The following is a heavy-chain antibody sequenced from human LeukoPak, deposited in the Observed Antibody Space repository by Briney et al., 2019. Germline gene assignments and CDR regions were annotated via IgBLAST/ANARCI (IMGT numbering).Heavy chain of an antibody. CDR1: GYTFTSYD. Sequence: ASVKVSCKASGYTFTSYDIHWVRQATGQGLEWMGWMNPNSGNTGYAQKFQGRVTMTRNTSISTAYMELSSLRSEDTAVYYCARGRMVRGVIADNWFDPWGQGTLVTVSS. CDR3: ARGRMVRGVIADNWFDP. V-gene: IGHV1-8*01. J-gene: IGHJ5*02. CDR2: MNPNSGNT. D-gene: IGHD3-10*01.